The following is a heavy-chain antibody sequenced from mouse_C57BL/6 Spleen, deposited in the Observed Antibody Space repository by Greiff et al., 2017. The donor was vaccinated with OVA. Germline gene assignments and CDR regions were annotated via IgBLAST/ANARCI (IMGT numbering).Heavy chain of an antibody. J-gene: IGHJ2*01. Sequence: EVQLQQSGPELVKPGASVKISCKASGYTFTDYYMNWVKQSHGKSLEWIGDINPNNGGTSYNQKFKGKATLTVDKSSSTAYMELRSLTSEDSAVYYCAREIYYYGSSYFDYWGQGTTLTVSS. CDR1: GYTFTDYY. CDR3: AREIYYYGSSYFDY. CDR2: INPNNGGT. D-gene: IGHD1-1*01. V-gene: IGHV1-26*01.